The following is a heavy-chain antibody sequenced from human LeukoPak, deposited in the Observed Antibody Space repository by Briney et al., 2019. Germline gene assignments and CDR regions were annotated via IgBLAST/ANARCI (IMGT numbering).Heavy chain of an antibody. CDR2: LTGSSSDT. CDR3: AKDSVDTAMAAVPFDY. V-gene: IGHV3-23*01. Sequence: GGSLRLSCAASGFTFSSYTMSWVRQTPGKGLEWVSTLTGSSSDTYYADSVKGRFTISRDNSKNTLYLQMNSLRAEDTAVYYCAKDSVDTAMAAVPFDYWGQGTLVTVSS. J-gene: IGHJ4*02. D-gene: IGHD5-18*01. CDR1: GFTFSSYT.